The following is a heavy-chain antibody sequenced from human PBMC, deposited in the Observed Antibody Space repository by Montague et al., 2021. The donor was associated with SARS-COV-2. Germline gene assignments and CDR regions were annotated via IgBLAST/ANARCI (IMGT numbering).Heavy chain of an antibody. D-gene: IGHD2-2*01. V-gene: IGHV4-4*07. CDR3: ARTPVSEYHGGFDS. CDR1: GGSISTYY. J-gene: IGHJ4*02. CDR2: IFTSGTA. Sequence: SETLSLTCTVSGGSISTYYWSWIRQPAGKGLEWIGRIFTSGTASYSPSLKSRVTMAVDTSKNQFSLKVTSVTAADTAVYYCARTPVSEYHGGFDSWGQGALVTVSS.